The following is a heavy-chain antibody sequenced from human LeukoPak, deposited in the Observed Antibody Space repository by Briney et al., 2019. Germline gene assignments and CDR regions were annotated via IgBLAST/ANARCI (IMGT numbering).Heavy chain of an antibody. D-gene: IGHD5-18*01. V-gene: IGHV3-15*01. Sequence: GGSLRLSCAASGFTFSNAWMSWVRQAPGKGLEWVGRIKSKIDGGTTDFAAPVKGRFTISRDDSKDTLYLPMNSLNTEATAVYYCTTVVGGPKVNDYWGQGTLVTVSS. CDR3: TTVVGGPKVNDY. CDR2: IKSKIDGGTT. J-gene: IGHJ4*02. CDR1: GFTFSNAW.